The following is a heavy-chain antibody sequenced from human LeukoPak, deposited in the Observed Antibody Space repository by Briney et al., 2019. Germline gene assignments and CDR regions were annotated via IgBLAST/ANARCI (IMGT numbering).Heavy chain of an antibody. CDR2: IIPVFGTA. CDR1: GGTFSSYA. D-gene: IGHD2-15*01. J-gene: IGHJ4*02. Sequence: SVKVSCKASGGTFSSYAINWVRQAPGQGLEWMGVIIPVFGTANYAQRFQGRVTITADKSTNTAYMELSSLRSEDTAVYYCVKVGSKWYDYWGQGTLVTVSS. V-gene: IGHV1-69*06. CDR3: VKVGSKWYDY.